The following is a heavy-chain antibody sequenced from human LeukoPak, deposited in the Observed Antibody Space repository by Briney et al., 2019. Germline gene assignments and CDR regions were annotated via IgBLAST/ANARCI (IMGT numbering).Heavy chain of an antibody. CDR2: ISWNSGSI. D-gene: IGHD1-26*01. Sequence: SLRLSCAASGFTFDDYAMHWVRQAPGKGLEWVSGISWNSGSIGYADSVKGRFTISRDNAKNSLHLQMNSLRAEDTALYYCAKDSGSYPPGTFDYWGQGTLVTVSS. CDR1: GFTFDDYA. V-gene: IGHV3-9*01. CDR3: AKDSGSYPPGTFDY. J-gene: IGHJ4*02.